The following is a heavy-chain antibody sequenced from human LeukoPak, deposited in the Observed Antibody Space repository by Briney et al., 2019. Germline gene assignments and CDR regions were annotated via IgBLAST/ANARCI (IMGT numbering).Heavy chain of an antibody. Sequence: GGSLRLSCAASGFTFDDYAMHWVRQAPGKGLEWVAVISYDGSNKYYADSVKGRFTISRDNSKNTLYLQMNSLRAEDTAVYYCARVGAARLTNYYFDYWGQGTLVTVSS. D-gene: IGHD6-6*01. CDR3: ARVGAARLTNYYFDY. CDR2: ISYDGSNK. V-gene: IGHV3-30*04. J-gene: IGHJ4*02. CDR1: GFTFDDYA.